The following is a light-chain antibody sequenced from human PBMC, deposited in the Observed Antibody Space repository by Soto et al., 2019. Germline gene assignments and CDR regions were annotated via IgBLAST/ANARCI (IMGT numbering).Light chain of an antibody. J-gene: IGLJ1*01. Sequence: QSVLTQPPSASGTPGQRVTISCSGSDSSIGGNTVNWYQQLPGTAPKLLIYTNDQRPSGVPDRFSGSKSGNTASLTISGLQAEDEADYYCSSYTSSSTLVVFGTGTKLTVL. CDR1: DSSIGGNT. V-gene: IGLV1-44*01. CDR3: SSYTSSSTLVV. CDR2: TND.